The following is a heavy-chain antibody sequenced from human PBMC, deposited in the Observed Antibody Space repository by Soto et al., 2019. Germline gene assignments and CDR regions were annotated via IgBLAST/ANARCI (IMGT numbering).Heavy chain of an antibody. J-gene: IGHJ4*02. V-gene: IGHV2-5*02. CDR2: IYWDDNK. D-gene: IGHD3-10*01. Sequence: QITLKESGPTLVKPTQTLTLTCTFSGFSLSTSGVGVGWIRQPPGKALEWLALIYWDDNKRYSPSLKSRLTXTXXTPKIQVGLTMTNMDPVDTATYYCVHSPGFGEFHYWGQGTLVTVSS. CDR1: GFSLSTSGVG. CDR3: VHSPGFGEFHY.